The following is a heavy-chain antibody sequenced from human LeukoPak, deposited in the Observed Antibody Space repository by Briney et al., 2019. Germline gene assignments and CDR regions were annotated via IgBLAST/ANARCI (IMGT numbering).Heavy chain of an antibody. CDR2: VDHTGST. CDR1: GDSLSSSY. D-gene: IGHD1-1*01. CDR3: ARGRVSSSTWYSTYYYYFYMDV. V-gene: IGHV4-59*01. Sequence: SETLSLTCTVSGDSLSSSYWSWIRQPPGKGLEWIGYVDHTGSTNFNPSLNGRVSISRDTTKNLFSLRLRSVTAADTAVYFCARGRVSSSTWYSTYYYYFYMDVWGKGTTVTVSS. J-gene: IGHJ6*03.